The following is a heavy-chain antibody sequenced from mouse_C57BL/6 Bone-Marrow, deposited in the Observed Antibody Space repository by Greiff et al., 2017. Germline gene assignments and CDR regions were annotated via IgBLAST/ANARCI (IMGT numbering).Heavy chain of an antibody. CDR3: ARDYGSSYWYFDV. CDR1: GYTFTSYD. CDR2: IYPRDGST. V-gene: IGHV1-85*01. D-gene: IGHD1-1*01. J-gene: IGHJ1*03. Sequence: VKLMESGPELVKPGASVKLSCKASGYTFTSYDINWVKQRPGPGLEWIGWIYPRDGSTKYNAKFKGKATLTVDTSSSTAYMELHSLTSEDSAVYFCARDYGSSYWYFDVWGTGTTVTVSS.